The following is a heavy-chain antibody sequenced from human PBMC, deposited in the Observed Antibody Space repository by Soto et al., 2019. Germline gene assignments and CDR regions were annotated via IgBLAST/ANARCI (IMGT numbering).Heavy chain of an antibody. CDR2: ISYDGSNK. CDR3: AKDLDYGVYGSTKLPLDY. CDR1: GFTFSSYG. D-gene: IGHD4-17*01. Sequence: QVQLVESGGGVVQPGRSLRLSCAASGFTFSSYGMHRVRQAPDKGLEWVAVISYDGSNKYYADSVKGRFTISRDNSKNTLYLQMNSLTAEDTAVYYCAKDLDYGVYGSTKLPLDYWGQGTLVTVSS. J-gene: IGHJ4*02. V-gene: IGHV3-30*18.